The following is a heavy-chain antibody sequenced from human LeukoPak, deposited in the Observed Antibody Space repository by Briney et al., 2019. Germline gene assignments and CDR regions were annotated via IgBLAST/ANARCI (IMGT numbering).Heavy chain of an antibody. CDR3: ASSITMIVVVIKVDY. D-gene: IGHD3-22*01. V-gene: IGHV4-39*07. CDR1: GGSISSSSYY. J-gene: IGHJ4*02. CDR2: IYYSGST. Sequence: SETLSLTCTVSGGSISSSSYYWGWIRQPPGKGLEWIGSIYYSGSTYYNPSLKSRVTISVDTSKNQFSLKLSSVTAADTAVYYCASSITMIVVVIKVDYWGQGTLVTVSS.